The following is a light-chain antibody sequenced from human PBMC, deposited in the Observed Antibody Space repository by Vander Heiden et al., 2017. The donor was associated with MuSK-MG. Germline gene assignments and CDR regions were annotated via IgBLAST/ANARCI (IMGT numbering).Light chain of an antibody. CDR2: WES. CDR3: QQYYSTPLT. Sequence: DIVMTQTPDSLAVSPGETATINCKSSQSVLYSSNNKNYLGWYQQKPGRPPKLLIYWESTRESGVPDRFSGSGSGTNFTLTISSLQAEDVAVYYCQQYYSTPLTFGQGTKVEIK. V-gene: IGKV4-1*01. CDR1: QSVLYSSNNKNY. J-gene: IGKJ1*01.